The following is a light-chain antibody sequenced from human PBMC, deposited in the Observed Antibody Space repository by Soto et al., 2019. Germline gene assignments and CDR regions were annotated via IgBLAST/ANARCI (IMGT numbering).Light chain of an antibody. CDR2: AAS. V-gene: IGKV1-39*01. CDR1: QGISSY. J-gene: IGKJ5*01. CDR3: QQSYSTPIT. Sequence: DIQMTQSPSSLSASVGDRVTITCRASQGISSYLSWYQQKPGKAPKFLIYAASSLQRGVPSRFSGSGSVTDFTLTISSLQPEDFATYYCQQSYSTPITCGQGTRLEIK.